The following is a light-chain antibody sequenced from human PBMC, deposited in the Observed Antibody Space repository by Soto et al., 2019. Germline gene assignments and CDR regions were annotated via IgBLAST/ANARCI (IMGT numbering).Light chain of an antibody. CDR1: QSVRSA. Sequence: EIVMTQSPATLSVSPGQSATLTCRASQSVRSALAWYQHKPGQAPRLLVYGASIRANGVPARFRGGGSGTEFTLTINSLQPDDFATYYCQQYSVYWTFGQGTKVDIK. J-gene: IGKJ1*01. V-gene: IGKV3-15*01. CDR3: QQYSVYWT. CDR2: GAS.